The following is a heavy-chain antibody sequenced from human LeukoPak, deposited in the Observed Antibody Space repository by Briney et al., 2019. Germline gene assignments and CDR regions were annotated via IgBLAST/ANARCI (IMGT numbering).Heavy chain of an antibody. CDR1: GYTFTGYY. D-gene: IGHD3-3*01. CDR2: INPNSGGT. V-gene: IGHV1-2*02. J-gene: IGHJ4*02. Sequence: ASVKVSCKASGYTFTGYYMHWVRQAPGQGLEWMGWINPNSGGTNYAQKFQGRVTMTRDTSISTAYMELSRLRSDDTAVYYCARDWANQGPLWSAFGYWGQGTLVTVSS. CDR3: ARDWANQGPLWSAFGY.